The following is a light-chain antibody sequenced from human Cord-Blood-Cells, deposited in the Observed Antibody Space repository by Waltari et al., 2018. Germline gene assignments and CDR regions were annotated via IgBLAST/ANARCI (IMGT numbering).Light chain of an antibody. J-gene: IGKJ3*01. CDR3: QQYDSLPFT. CDR1: QDISNY. Sequence: DIQMTQSPSSLSASVGDRVTIPCQAIQDISNYLNWYQQKPGKAPKLLIYDASNLETGVPSRFSGSGSGTDFTFTISSLQPEDIATYYCQQYDSLPFTIGPGTKVDIK. CDR2: DAS. V-gene: IGKV1-33*01.